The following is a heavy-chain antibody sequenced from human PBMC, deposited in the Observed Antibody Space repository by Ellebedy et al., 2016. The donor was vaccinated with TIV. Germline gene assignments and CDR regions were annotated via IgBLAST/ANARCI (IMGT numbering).Heavy chain of an antibody. Sequence: MPSETLSLTCTVSGGSISRNSYNWGWIRQPPGKGLEWIGSIYYSGSTYYNPSLESRVTISVDTSKNQFSLKLNSVTAADTAVYYCTREKKRVGPTFTEPRRDYWGQGTLVTVSS. CDR3: TREKKRVGPTFTEPRRDY. J-gene: IGHJ4*02. CDR1: GGSISRNSYN. CDR2: IYYSGST. D-gene: IGHD1-26*01. V-gene: IGHV4-39*07.